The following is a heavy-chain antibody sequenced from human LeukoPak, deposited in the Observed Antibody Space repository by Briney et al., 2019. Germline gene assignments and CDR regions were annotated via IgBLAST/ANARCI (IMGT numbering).Heavy chain of an antibody. Sequence: PGGSLRLSCVASGFTFDTYTMNWVRQAPGKGREWVSSISSKSGYIHYADSMKARLIISTDNAKNSLSMQMNSLRAEDTAVYYCARVRTAYYPDYWGQGTLVTVSS. V-gene: IGHV3-21*01. CDR3: ARVRTAYYPDY. D-gene: IGHD3/OR15-3a*01. CDR2: ISSKSGYI. J-gene: IGHJ4*02. CDR1: GFTFDTYT.